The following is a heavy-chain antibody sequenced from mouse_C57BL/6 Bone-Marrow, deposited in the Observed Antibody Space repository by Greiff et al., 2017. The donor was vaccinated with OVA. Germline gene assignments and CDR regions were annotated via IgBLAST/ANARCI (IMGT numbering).Heavy chain of an antibody. Sequence: VKLQESGAELARPGASVKLSCKASGYTFTSYGISWVKQRTGQGLEWIGEIYPRSGNTYYNEKFKGKATLTADKSSSTAYMELRSLTSEDSAVYFCALRLAWFAYWGQGTLVTVSA. V-gene: IGHV1-81*01. D-gene: IGHD2-4*01. CDR1: GYTFTSYG. CDR2: IYPRSGNT. CDR3: ALRLAWFAY. J-gene: IGHJ3*01.